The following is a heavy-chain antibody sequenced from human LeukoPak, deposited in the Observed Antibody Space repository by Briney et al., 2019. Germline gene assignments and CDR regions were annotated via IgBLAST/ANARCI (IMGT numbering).Heavy chain of an antibody. CDR3: ARDRSYGSFDY. CDR2: ISWNSGSI. D-gene: IGHD5-18*01. J-gene: IGHJ4*02. CDR1: GFTFDDYA. Sequence: GGSLRLSCAASGFTFDDYAMHWVRQAPGKGLEWVSGISWNSGSIGYADSVKGRFTISRDNAKNALYLQMNSLTAADTALYHCARDRSYGSFDYWGQGALVTVSS. V-gene: IGHV3-9*01.